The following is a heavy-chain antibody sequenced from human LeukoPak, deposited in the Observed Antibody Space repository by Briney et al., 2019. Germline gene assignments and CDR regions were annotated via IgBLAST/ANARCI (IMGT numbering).Heavy chain of an antibody. CDR2: ISYDGSNK. J-gene: IGHJ4*02. D-gene: IGHD5-18*01. CDR3: AKESSGGYSYGSPDY. Sequence: PGRSLRLSCAASGFTFSSYGMHWVRQAPGKGLEWVAVISYDGSNKYYADSVKGRFTISRDNSKNTLYLQMNSLRAEDTAVYYCAKESSGGYSYGSPDYWGQGTLVTVSS. V-gene: IGHV3-30*18. CDR1: GFTFSSYG.